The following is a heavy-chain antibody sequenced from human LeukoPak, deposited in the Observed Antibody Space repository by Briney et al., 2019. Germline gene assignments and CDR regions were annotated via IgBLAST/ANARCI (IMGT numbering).Heavy chain of an antibody. Sequence: SETLPLTCTVSGGSISSSSHYWGWVRQPPGKGLEWIGSIYHSGSTFYNSSLKSRVTISVDTSKNQFSLKLSSVTAADTAVYYCARPDSSGYYIDYWGQGTLVTVSS. V-gene: IGHV4-39*07. CDR1: GGSISSSSHY. D-gene: IGHD3-22*01. J-gene: IGHJ4*02. CDR2: IYHSGST. CDR3: ARPDSSGYYIDY.